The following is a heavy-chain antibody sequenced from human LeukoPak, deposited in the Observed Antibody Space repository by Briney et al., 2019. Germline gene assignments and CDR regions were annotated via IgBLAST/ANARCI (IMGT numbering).Heavy chain of an antibody. CDR2: ISGSGGST. J-gene: IGHJ3*02. Sequence: PGGSLRLSCAASGFTFSSYAMSWVRQAPGKGLEWVSAISGSGGSTYYADSVKGRFTISRDNSKNTLCLQMNSLRAEDTAVYYCAKQAGYSSSWLNAFDIWGQGTMVTVSS. V-gene: IGHV3-23*01. CDR3: AKQAGYSSSWLNAFDI. CDR1: GFTFSSYA. D-gene: IGHD6-13*01.